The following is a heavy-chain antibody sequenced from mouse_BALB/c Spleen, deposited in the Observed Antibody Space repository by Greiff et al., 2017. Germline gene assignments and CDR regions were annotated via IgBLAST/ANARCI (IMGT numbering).Heavy chain of an antibody. J-gene: IGHJ4*01. CDR2: INPYNGDT. CDR3: ARSGIHYYGYEAMDY. Sequence: VQLQQSGPELVKPGASVKISCKASGYSFTGYFMNWVMQSHGKSLEWIGRINPYNGDTFYNQKFKGKATLTVDKSSSTAHMELRSLASEDSAVYYCARSGIHYYGYEAMDYWGQGTSVTVSS. D-gene: IGHD1-2*01. V-gene: IGHV1-20*02. CDR1: GYSFTGYF.